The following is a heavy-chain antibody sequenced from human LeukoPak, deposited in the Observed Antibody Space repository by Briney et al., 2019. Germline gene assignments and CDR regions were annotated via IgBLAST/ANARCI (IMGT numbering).Heavy chain of an antibody. CDR1: GYGFTTYW. CDR3: ARRFSSNWYYFDY. CDR2: LYPDDSDT. D-gene: IGHD6-13*01. J-gene: IGHJ4*02. Sequence: GESLKISCKGSGYGFTTYWIGWVRQMPGKGLEWMGILYPDDSDTVYSPSFQGQVTISADKSISTAYLQWSSLKASDTAVYYCARRFSSNWYYFDYWGQGTLVTVSS. V-gene: IGHV5-51*01.